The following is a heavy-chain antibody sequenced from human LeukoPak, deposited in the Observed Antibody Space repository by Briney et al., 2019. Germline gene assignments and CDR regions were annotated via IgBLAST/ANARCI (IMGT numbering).Heavy chain of an antibody. V-gene: IGHV4-34*01. J-gene: IGHJ6*03. CDR1: GGSFSGYY. CDR3: AGVEEGYSNPYYYYMDV. D-gene: IGHD4-11*01. Sequence: SETLSLTCAVYGGSFSGYYWSWIRQPPGKGLERIGEINHSGSTNYNPSLKSRVTISVDTSKNQFSLKLSSVTAADTAVYYCAGVEEGYSNPYYYYMDVWGKGTTVTVSS. CDR2: INHSGST.